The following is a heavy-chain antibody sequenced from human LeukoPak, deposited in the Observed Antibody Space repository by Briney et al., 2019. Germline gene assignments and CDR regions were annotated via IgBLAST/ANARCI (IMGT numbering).Heavy chain of an antibody. D-gene: IGHD3-22*01. J-gene: IGHJ4*02. CDR1: GFTVSSNY. CDR2: IYSGGST. CDR3: AREDYYDSSGYYDY. Sequence: GGSLRLSCAASGFTVSSNYMSWVRQALGKGLEWVSVIYSGGSTYYADSVKGRFTISRDNSKNTLYLQMNSLRAEDTAVYYCAREDYYDSSGYYDYWGQGTLVTVSS. V-gene: IGHV3-66*01.